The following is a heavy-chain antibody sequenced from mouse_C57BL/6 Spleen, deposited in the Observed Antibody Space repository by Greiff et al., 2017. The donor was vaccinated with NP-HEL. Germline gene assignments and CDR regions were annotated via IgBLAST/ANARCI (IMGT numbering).Heavy chain of an antibody. CDR2: IDPSDSET. D-gene: IGHD1-1*01. CDR1: GYTFTSYW. J-gene: IGHJ4*01. Sequence: QVQLQQPGAELVRPGSSVKLSCKASGYTFTSYWMHWVKQRPIQGLEWIGNIDPSDSETHYNQKFKDKATLTVDKSSSTAYMQLSSLTSEDSAVYYCARTNYYGSSYFYYAMDYWGQGTSVTVSS. CDR3: ARTNYYGSSYFYYAMDY. V-gene: IGHV1-52*01.